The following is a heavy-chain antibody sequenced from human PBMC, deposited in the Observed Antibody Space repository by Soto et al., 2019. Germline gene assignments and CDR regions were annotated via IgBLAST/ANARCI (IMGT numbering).Heavy chain of an antibody. CDR1: GGTFSSYA. Sequence: QVQLVQSGAEVKKPGSSVKVSCKASGGTFSSYAISWVRQAPGQGLEWMGGIIPIFGTANYAQKFQGRVTVSADASPRTAYMELRSLRSEDPAVYYCARASCRRDSAEGGYFDYWGQGTLVTVSS. CDR2: IIPIFGTA. J-gene: IGHJ4*02. V-gene: IGHV1-69*12. D-gene: IGHD3-16*01. CDR3: ARASCRRDSAEGGYFDY.